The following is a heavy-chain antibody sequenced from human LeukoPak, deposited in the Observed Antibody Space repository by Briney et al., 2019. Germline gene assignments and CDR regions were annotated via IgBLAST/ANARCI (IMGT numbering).Heavy chain of an antibody. V-gene: IGHV3-23*01. Sequence: PGGSLRLSCAASGFTFSSYAMSWVRQAPGKGLEWVSAISGSGVSTYYADSVMGRFTISRDNSKNTLYLQMNSLRAEDTAVYFCAKDGARRKDSSSYSDYWGQGTLVTVSS. CDR3: AKDGARRKDSSSYSDY. J-gene: IGHJ4*02. CDR1: GFTFSSYA. CDR2: ISGSGVST. D-gene: IGHD6-6*01.